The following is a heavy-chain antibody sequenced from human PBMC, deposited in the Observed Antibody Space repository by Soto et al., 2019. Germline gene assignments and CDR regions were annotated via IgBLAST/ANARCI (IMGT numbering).Heavy chain of an antibody. V-gene: IGHV3-23*01. Sequence: GGSLRLSCAASGFTFSSYAMSWVRQAPGKGLEWVSAISGGGGSTYYADSVKGRFTISRDNSKNALYLQMNSLRAEDTAVYYCAKDRHLPLLVVVPAASDVWGKGTTVTVSS. J-gene: IGHJ6*04. CDR3: AKDRHLPLLVVVPAASDV. CDR2: ISGGGGST. CDR1: GFTFSSYA. D-gene: IGHD2-2*01.